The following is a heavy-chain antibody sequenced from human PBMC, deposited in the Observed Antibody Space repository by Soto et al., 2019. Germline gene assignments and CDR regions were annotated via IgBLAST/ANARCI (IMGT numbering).Heavy chain of an antibody. J-gene: IGHJ5*02. V-gene: IGHV3-30*18. CDR3: AKSLMVRGVIGWFDP. D-gene: IGHD3-10*01. CDR2: ISYDGSNK. CDR1: GFTFSSYG. Sequence: QVQLVESGGGMVQPGRSLRLSCAASGFTFSSYGMHWVRQAPGKGLEWVAVISYDGSNKYYADSVKGRFTISRDNSKNTLYLQMNSLRAEDTAVYYCAKSLMVRGVIGWFDPWGQGTLVTVSS.